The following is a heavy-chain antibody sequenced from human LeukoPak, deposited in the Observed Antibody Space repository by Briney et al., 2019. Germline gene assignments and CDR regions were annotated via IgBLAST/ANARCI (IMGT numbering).Heavy chain of an antibody. CDR2: IYYSGST. CDR1: GGPISSSSYY. D-gene: IGHD6-6*01. Sequence: SETLSLTCTVSGGPISSSSYYWGWIRQPPGKGLEWIGSIYYSGSTYYNPSLKSRVTISVDTSKNQFSLKLSSVTAADTAVYYCASLYSSSSWGYYYYYMDVWGKGTTVTVSS. CDR3: ASLYSSSSWGYYYYYMDV. V-gene: IGHV4-39*07. J-gene: IGHJ6*03.